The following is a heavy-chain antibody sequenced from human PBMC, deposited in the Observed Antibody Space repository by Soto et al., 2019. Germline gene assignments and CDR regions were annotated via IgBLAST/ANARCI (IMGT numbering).Heavy chain of an antibody. CDR2: INANGGGT. J-gene: IGHJ6*02. CDR1: GYTFTDDY. V-gene: IGHV1-2*04. D-gene: IGHD2-2*01. CDR3: ARLGLVLVPTTVNADYYYYATDV. Sequence: ASVKVSCKASGYTFTDDYMHWVRQAPRQGLEWIGWINANGGGTNYAQKFQGWVTMNRDTSISTAYMELSSLRSEDTAVYYCARLGLVLVPTTVNADYYYYATDVWGQGTTVTVSS.